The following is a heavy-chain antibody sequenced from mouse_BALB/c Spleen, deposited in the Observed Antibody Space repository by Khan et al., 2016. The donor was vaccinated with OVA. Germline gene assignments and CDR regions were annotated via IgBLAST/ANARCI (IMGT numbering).Heavy chain of an antibody. Sequence: EVQLQESGPGLVKPSQSLSLTCTVTGYSITSAYAWNWHRQFPGNRLEWMGYINYSGSTSHTPSPKSRISITRVKSKNQFFLQLDSVTAEDTGTYYCAKGRGYWGQGTLITVSA. V-gene: IGHV3-2*02. J-gene: IGHJ3*02. CDR3: AKGRGY. CDR2: INYSGST. CDR1: GYSITSAYA. D-gene: IGHD3-3*01.